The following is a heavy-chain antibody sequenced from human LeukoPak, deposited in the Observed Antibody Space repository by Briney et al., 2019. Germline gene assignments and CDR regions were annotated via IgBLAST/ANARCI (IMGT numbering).Heavy chain of an antibody. CDR1: GASVTDDL. J-gene: IGHJ3*02. V-gene: IGHV4-59*08. CDR3: ARPLAYHDAFDI. CDR2: ISYNAST. D-gene: IGHD2-2*01. Sequence: SETLSLTCTVSGASVTDDLWAWIRQSPVKGLEWIGHISYNASTNYNPSLKSRLTMSVDASKNQFSLNLNSVTAADTAIYYCARPLAYHDAFDIWGRGTMVTVSS.